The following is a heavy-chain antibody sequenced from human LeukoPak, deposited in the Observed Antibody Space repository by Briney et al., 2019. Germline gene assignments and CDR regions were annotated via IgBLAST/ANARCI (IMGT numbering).Heavy chain of an antibody. J-gene: IGHJ4*02. Sequence: GESLKISCKGSGYSFTSYWIGWMRQMPGKGLEWMGIIYPGDSDTRYSPSFQGQVTISADKSISTAYLQWSSLKALDTAMYYCARAEEQWLASSYFDYWGQGTLVTVSS. CDR3: ARAEEQWLASSYFDY. CDR2: IYPGDSDT. CDR1: GYSFTSYW. D-gene: IGHD6-19*01. V-gene: IGHV5-51*01.